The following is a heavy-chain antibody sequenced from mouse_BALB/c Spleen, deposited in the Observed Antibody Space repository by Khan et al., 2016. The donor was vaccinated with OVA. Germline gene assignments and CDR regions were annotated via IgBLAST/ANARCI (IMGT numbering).Heavy chain of an antibody. CDR2: IWGGGGT. Sequence: VQLKQSGPGLVAPSQTLSSTCTVSGFSLSRYNIHWVRQPPGKGLAWLGMIWGGGGTDYNSALKSRLSISKDNSKSQVFLKMNSLQTDDTAMYYCARAYYRYDGYYAMDYWGQGTSFTVSS. J-gene: IGHJ4*01. V-gene: IGHV2-6-4*01. CDR3: ARAYYRYDGYYAMDY. D-gene: IGHD2-14*01. CDR1: GFSLSRYN.